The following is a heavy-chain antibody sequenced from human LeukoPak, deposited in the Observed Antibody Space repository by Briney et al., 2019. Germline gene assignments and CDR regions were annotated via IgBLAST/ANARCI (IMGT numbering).Heavy chain of an antibody. CDR2: IYYSGST. D-gene: IGHD3-22*01. CDR1: GGSISSGGYY. CDR3: ARENPEYYYDSSGYKKRAPYFDY. V-gene: IGHV4-31*03. J-gene: IGHJ4*02. Sequence: SETLSLTCTVTGGSISSGGYYWSWIRQHSGKGLEWIGYIYYSGSTYYNPSLKSRVTISVDTSKNQFSLKLSSVTAADTAVYYCARENPEYYYDSSGYKKRAPYFDYWGQGTLVTVSS.